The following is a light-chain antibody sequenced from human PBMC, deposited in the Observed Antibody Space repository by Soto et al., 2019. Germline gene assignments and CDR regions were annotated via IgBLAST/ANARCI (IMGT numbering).Light chain of an antibody. J-gene: IGLJ2*01. Sequence: QSVLTQPPSASGTPGQRVTISCSGSSSNIGSNYVYWYQQLPGTAPKLPIYRNNQRPSGVPDRFSGSKSGTSASLAISGLQTEDEADYYCAAWDESLSGVVFGGGTKLTVL. V-gene: IGLV1-47*01. CDR2: RNN. CDR1: SSNIGSNY. CDR3: AAWDESLSGVV.